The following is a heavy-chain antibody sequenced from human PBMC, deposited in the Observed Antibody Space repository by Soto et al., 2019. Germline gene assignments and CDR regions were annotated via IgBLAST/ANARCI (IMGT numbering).Heavy chain of an antibody. CDR3: AREVRVGNWNDYLPYYYYYGMDV. Sequence: GGSLRLSCAASGFTFSSYWMSWVRQAPGKGLEWVANIKQDGSEKYYVDSVKGRFTISRDNAKNSLYLQMNSLRAEDTAVYYCAREVRVGNWNDYLPYYYYYGMDVWGQGTTVTVSS. J-gene: IGHJ6*02. CDR2: IKQDGSEK. V-gene: IGHV3-7*05. D-gene: IGHD1-20*01. CDR1: GFTFSSYW.